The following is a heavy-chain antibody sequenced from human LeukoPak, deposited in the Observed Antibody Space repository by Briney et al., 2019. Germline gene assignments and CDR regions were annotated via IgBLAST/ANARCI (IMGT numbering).Heavy chain of an antibody. J-gene: IGHJ3*02. CDR1: GGTFSSYA. Sequence: ASVKVSCKASGGTFSSYAISWVRQAPGQGLEWMGGIIPIFGTANYAQKFQGRVTITADESTSTAYMELSSLRSEDTAVYYCAISYASKVTYHNAFDIWGQGTMVTVSS. CDR2: IIPIFGTA. V-gene: IGHV1-69*13. CDR3: AISYASKVTYHNAFDI. D-gene: IGHD3-16*01.